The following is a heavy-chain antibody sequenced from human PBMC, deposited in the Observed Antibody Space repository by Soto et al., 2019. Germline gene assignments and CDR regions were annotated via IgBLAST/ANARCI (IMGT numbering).Heavy chain of an antibody. CDR3: ARTRLQQRGYYYYGMDV. CDR2: SYHSGST. CDR1: GGSIISTNW. D-gene: IGHD4-4*01. J-gene: IGHJ6*02. Sequence: PSETLSLTCAVSGGSIISTNWWSWVRQPPGKGLQWIGESYHSGSTNYNPSLKSRVTISVDTSRNQFSLKVNSVTAADTAMYYCARTRLQQRGYYYYGMDVWGQGTTVTVSS. V-gene: IGHV4-4*02.